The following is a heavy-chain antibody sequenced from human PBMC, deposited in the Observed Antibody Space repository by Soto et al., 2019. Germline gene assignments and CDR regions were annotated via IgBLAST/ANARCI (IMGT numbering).Heavy chain of an antibody. J-gene: IGHJ4*02. V-gene: IGHV1-2*04. CDR2: INPNSGGT. CDR1: GYTFTGYY. CDR3: ARAHCGGDCYSGVDY. Sequence: QVQLVQSGAEVKKPGASVKVSCKASGYTFTGYYMHWVRQAPGQGLEWMGWINPNSGGTNYAQKFQGWVTMTRDTSISTAYMELSRLRSVDTAVYYCARAHCGGDCYSGVDYWGQGTLVTVSS. D-gene: IGHD2-21*02.